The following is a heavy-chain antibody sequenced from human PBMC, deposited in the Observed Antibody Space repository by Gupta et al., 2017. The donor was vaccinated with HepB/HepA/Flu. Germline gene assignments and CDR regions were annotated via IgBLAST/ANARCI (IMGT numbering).Heavy chain of an antibody. V-gene: IGHV3-74*01. CDR2: IDTDGSIT. CDR1: GFTFSSSW. CDR3: IRDFHGNYDY. Sequence: EVQLVASGGGLVRPGGSLTLSCASSGFTFSSSWMHWVRQVPGKGLVWVSRIDTDGSITNYADSVKGRFTISRDNARNTLYLQLSSLRAEDTALYYCIRDFHGNYDYWGQGTLVTVSS. J-gene: IGHJ4*02. D-gene: IGHD2-15*01.